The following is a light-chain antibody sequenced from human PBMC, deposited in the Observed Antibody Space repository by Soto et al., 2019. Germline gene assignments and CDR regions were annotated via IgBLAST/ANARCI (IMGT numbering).Light chain of an antibody. CDR1: QSISSY. J-gene: IGKJ1*01. CDR2: AAS. V-gene: IGKV1-39*01. Sequence: IEMTQSPSSLSASVGDRVTITCRASQSISSYLNWYQQKPGKAPKLLIYAASTLQSGVPSRFSGSGSGTDFTLTISCLQSEDFATYYCQQYYSYSWTFGQGTKVDI. CDR3: QQYYSYSWT.